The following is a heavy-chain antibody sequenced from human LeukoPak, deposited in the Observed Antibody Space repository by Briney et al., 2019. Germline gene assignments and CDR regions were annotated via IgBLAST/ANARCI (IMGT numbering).Heavy chain of an antibody. Sequence: SGESLRLSCAASGFTVSSNYMSWVLQAPGKGLEWVSVIYSGGSTYYADSVEGRFTISRDNSKNTLYLQMNSLRAEDTAVYYCARDLPYYYDSSGYSSDAFDIWGQGTMVTVSS. V-gene: IGHV3-66*01. CDR2: IYSGGST. CDR1: GFTVSSNY. J-gene: IGHJ3*02. D-gene: IGHD3-22*01. CDR3: ARDLPYYYDSSGYSSDAFDI.